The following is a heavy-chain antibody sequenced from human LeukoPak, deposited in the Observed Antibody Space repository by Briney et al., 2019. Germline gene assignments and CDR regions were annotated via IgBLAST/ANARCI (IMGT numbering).Heavy chain of an antibody. CDR1: GGSLSNHY. CDR3: VGDLTSVFGY. V-gene: IGHV4-59*11. CDR2: VYYNGNT. J-gene: IGHJ4*02. Sequence: AGTLSLTCTASGGSLSNHYLSWIRQSPGKGLEWISYVYYNGNTNYNPSPENGVAISFDTSNNQFSLMLISVTAADQAIYYCVGDLTSVFGYWGEGSLVSASS.